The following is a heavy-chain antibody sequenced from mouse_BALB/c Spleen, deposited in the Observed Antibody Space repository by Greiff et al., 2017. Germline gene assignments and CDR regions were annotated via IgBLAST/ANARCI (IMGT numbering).Heavy chain of an antibody. D-gene: IGHD5-1*01. J-gene: IGHJ4*01. V-gene: IGHV2-9-2*01. CDR2: IWTGGGT. Sequence: VQVVESGPGLVAPSQSLSITCTVSGFSLTSYDISWIRQPPGKGLEWLGVIWTGGGTNYNSAFMSRLSISKDNSKSQVFLKMNSLQTDDTAIYYCVRSYPYYAMDYWGQGTSVTVSS. CDR3: VRSYPYYAMDY. CDR1: GFSLTSYD.